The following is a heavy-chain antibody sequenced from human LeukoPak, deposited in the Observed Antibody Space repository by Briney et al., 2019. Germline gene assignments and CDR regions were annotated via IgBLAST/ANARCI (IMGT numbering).Heavy chain of an antibody. Sequence: PSETLSLTCTVSGDSLSNISYYWAWIRQPPGKGLECIGTIYYSGSTYYNPSLKSRVTISVDTSKNQFSLKLSSVTAADTAVYYCASHGYSSGWYYFDYWRQGTLVSVSS. CDR2: IYYSGST. V-gene: IGHV4-39*01. J-gene: IGHJ4*02. CDR3: ASHGYSSGWYYFDY. CDR1: GDSLSNISYY. D-gene: IGHD6-19*01.